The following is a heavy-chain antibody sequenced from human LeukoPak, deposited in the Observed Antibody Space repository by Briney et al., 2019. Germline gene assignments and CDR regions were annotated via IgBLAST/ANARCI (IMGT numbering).Heavy chain of an antibody. J-gene: IGHJ4*02. CDR2: INPNSGGI. CDR1: GYTFTGYY. V-gene: IGHV1-2*02. Sequence: ASVKVSCKASGYTFTGYYIHWVRQAPGQGLEWMGWINPNSGGINYAQNFQGRVTMTRDTSISTAYMELTSLRSDDTAVYYCATARDRNSVYSSFDYWGQGTLVTVSS. CDR3: ATARDRNSVYSSFDY. D-gene: IGHD5/OR15-5a*01.